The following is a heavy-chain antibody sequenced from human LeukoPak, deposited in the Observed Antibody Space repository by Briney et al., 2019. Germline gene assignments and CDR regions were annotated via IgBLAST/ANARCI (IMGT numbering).Heavy chain of an antibody. CDR2: INHSGST. J-gene: IGHJ4*02. CDR1: GGSFSGYY. CDR3: ARKLGY. Sequence: PSETLSLTCAVYGGSFSGYYWSWIRQPPGEGLEWIGEINHSGSTNYNPSLKSRVTISVDTSKNQFSLKLSSVTAADTAVYYCARKLGYWGQGTLVTVSS. V-gene: IGHV4-34*01. D-gene: IGHD3-16*01.